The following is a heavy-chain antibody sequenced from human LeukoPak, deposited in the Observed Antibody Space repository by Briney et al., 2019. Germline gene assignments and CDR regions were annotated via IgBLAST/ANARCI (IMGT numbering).Heavy chain of an antibody. CDR1: GGSISSYY. D-gene: IGHD6-19*01. Sequence: SETLSLTCTVSGGSISSYYWSWIRQPAGKGLEWIGRIYTSGSTNYNPSLKSRVTMSVDTSKNQFSLKLSSVTAAGTAVYYCARDRAVAGTIWFDPWGQGTLVTVSS. V-gene: IGHV4-4*07. CDR3: ARDRAVAGTIWFDP. J-gene: IGHJ5*02. CDR2: IYTSGST.